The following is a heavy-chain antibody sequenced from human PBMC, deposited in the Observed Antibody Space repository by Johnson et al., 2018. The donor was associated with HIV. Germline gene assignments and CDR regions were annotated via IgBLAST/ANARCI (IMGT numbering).Heavy chain of an antibody. CDR3: ARDQRGGYSYGDAFDF. CDR1: GFTVSSNY. D-gene: IGHD5-18*01. CDR2: IYSGGST. V-gene: IGHV3-53*05. Sequence: VQLVETGGGLIQPGGSLRLSCAASGFTVSSNYMSWVRQAPGQGLEWVSVIYSGGSTYYADSVKGRFTISRDNSKNTLYLQMNTLRAEDTAVYYCARDQRGGYSYGDAFDFWGQGTMVTVSS. J-gene: IGHJ3*01.